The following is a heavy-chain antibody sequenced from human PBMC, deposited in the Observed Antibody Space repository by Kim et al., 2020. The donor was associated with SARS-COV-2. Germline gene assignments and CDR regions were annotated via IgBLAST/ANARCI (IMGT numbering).Heavy chain of an antibody. J-gene: IGHJ3*02. CDR3: ARQDSSGYYYYAFDI. D-gene: IGHD3-22*01. Sequence: PSLKSRVTISVDTSKNQFSLKLSSVTAADTAVYYCARQDSSGYYYYAFDIWGQGTMVTVSS. V-gene: IGHV4-39*01.